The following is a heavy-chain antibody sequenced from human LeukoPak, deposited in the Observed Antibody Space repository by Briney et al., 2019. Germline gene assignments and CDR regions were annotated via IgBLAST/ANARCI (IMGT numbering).Heavy chain of an antibody. D-gene: IGHD5/OR15-5a*01. CDR3: AKGVKIVSGKYFFDY. CDR2: ISASGGST. CDR1: VFAFSSHA. J-gene: IGHJ4*02. Sequence: GGSLRLSCAASVFAFSSHAMTWVRQALGKGLEWVSTISASGGSTYYADSVRGRFTISRDNSKNTLYLQMNSLRAEDTAVYYCAKGVKIVSGKYFFDYWGQGTLVTVSS. V-gene: IGHV3-23*01.